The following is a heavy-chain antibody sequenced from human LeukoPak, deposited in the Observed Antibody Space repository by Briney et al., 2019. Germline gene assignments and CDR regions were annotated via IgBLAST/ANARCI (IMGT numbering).Heavy chain of an antibody. V-gene: IGHV3-21*01. Sequence: GGSLRLSCAASGFTFSSYSMNWVRQAPGKGLNGSSSIIIISSYIYYADSVKGRFTISRDNAKNSLYLQMNSLRAEDTAVYYCARDRSAYDILTGYPSDAFDIWGQGTMVTVSS. D-gene: IGHD3-9*01. CDR3: ARDRSAYDILTGYPSDAFDI. CDR2: IIIISSYI. J-gene: IGHJ3*02. CDR1: GFTFSSYS.